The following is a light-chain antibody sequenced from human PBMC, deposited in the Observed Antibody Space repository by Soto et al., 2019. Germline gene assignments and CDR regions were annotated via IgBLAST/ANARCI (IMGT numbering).Light chain of an antibody. CDR3: GSYTSSRTYV. J-gene: IGLJ1*01. Sequence: QSVLTPPASVSGFPGQSITISVNGTSSDVGNYNSVSWYQQRPGKAPKFMISDVSDRPAGVSNRFSGSKSGSTATLTISSLQAEDEADYYCGSYTSSRTYVFGTGTKVTGL. V-gene: IGLV2-14*01. CDR1: SSDVGNYNS. CDR2: DVS.